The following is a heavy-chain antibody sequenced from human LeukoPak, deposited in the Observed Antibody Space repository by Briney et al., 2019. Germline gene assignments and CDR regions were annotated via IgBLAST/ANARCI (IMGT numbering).Heavy chain of an antibody. V-gene: IGHV4-59*01. J-gene: IGHJ3*02. CDR3: ARGGSLVGTTPHDTFDI. CDR2: IYYSGST. Sequence: SETLSLTCTVSAAPNSSYYWSWIRQPPGKGLEWIGYIYYSGSTNYNPSLKSRVAISVDTSKNQVSLRLSSVTAADTAVYYCARGGSLVGTTPHDTFDIWGQGTVVTVS. CDR1: AAPNSSYY. D-gene: IGHD1-26*01.